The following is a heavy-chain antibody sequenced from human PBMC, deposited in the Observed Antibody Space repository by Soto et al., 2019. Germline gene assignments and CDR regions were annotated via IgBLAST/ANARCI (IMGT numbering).Heavy chain of an antibody. Sequence: GGSLRLSCAASGFTFSSYAMHWVRQAPGKGLEWVAVISYDGSNKYYADSVKGRFTISRDNSKNTLYLQMNSLRAEDTAVYYCARGGTIFGVVKLAFDIWGQRTMVTVSS. D-gene: IGHD3-3*01. CDR1: GFTFSSYA. CDR2: ISYDGSNK. V-gene: IGHV3-30-3*01. J-gene: IGHJ3*02. CDR3: ARGGTIFGVVKLAFDI.